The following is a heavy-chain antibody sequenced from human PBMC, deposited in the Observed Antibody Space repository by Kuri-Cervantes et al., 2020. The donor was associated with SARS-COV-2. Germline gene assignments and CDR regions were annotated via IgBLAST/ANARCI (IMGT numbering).Heavy chain of an antibody. D-gene: IGHD1-26*01. CDR3: ATGSYYVAYDY. J-gene: IGHJ4*02. V-gene: IGHV4-59*01. CDR2: LYYSGST. CDR1: GGSISTYY. Sequence: SETLSLTCTVSGGSISTYYWSWIRQPPGKGLEWIGYLYYSGSTNYNPSLKSPVTISLDTSKNQFSLKLSSATAADTAVYYCATGSYYVAYDYWGQGTLVTVSS.